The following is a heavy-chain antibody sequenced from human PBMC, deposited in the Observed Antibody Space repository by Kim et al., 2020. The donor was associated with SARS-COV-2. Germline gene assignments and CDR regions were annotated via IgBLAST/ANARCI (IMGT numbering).Heavy chain of an antibody. Sequence: LSLTCAASGFTFSSYGMHWVRQAPGKGLEWVAVIWYDGSNKYYADSVKGRFTISRDNSKNTLYLQMNSLRAEDTAVYYCARGEAKVGADFDYWGQGT. D-gene: IGHD1-26*01. CDR3: ARGEAKVGADFDY. V-gene: IGHV3-33*01. J-gene: IGHJ4*02. CDR1: GFTFSSYG. CDR2: IWYDGSNK.